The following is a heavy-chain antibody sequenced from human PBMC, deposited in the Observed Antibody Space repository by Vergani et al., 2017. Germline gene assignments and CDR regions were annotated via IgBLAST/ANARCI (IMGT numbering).Heavy chain of an antibody. CDR1: GFTFDDYA. J-gene: IGHJ4*02. CDR2: ISWNSGSI. Sequence: EVQLVESGGGLVQPGRSLRLSCAASGFTFDDYAMHWVRHAPGKGLEWVSGISWNSGSIGYADSVKGRFTISRDNAKNSLYLQMNSLRAEDTALYYCAKDSDFWSGYLDYWGQGTLVTVSS. D-gene: IGHD3-3*01. V-gene: IGHV3-9*01. CDR3: AKDSDFWSGYLDY.